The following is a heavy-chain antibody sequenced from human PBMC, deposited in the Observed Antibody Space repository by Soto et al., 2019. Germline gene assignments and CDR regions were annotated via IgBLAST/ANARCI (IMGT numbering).Heavy chain of an antibody. CDR3: ARRKVEYSSSSVWFDP. CDR1: GGSISSSSYY. D-gene: IGHD6-6*01. Sequence: PSETLSLTCTVSGGSISSSSYYWGWIRQPPGKGLEWIGSIYYSGSTYYNPSLKSRVTISVDTSKNQFSLKLSSVTAADTAVYYCARRKVEYSSSSVWFDPWGQGTLVTVSS. J-gene: IGHJ5*02. V-gene: IGHV4-39*01. CDR2: IYYSGST.